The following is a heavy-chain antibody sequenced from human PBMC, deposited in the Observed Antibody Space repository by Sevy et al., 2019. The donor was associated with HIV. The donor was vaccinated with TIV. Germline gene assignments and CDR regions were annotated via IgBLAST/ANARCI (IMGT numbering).Heavy chain of an antibody. D-gene: IGHD3-22*01. V-gene: IGHV1-69*13. Sequence: ASVKVSCKASGGTFSSYAISWVRQAPGQGLEWMGGIIPIFGTANDAQKFQGRVTITADESTSTAYMGLSSLRSEDTAVYYCARGGGPYYYDSSGYIGAFDIWGQGTMVTVSS. CDR2: IIPIFGTA. CDR1: GGTFSSYA. J-gene: IGHJ3*02. CDR3: ARGGGPYYYDSSGYIGAFDI.